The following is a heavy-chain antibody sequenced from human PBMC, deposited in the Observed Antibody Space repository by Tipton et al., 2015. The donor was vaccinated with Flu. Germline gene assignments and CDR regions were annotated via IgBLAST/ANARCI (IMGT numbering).Heavy chain of an antibody. Sequence: TLSLTCSVSGGSISSYYWSWIRQSPGKGLVWIGYISYSGSTNYNPSLKSRVTISVDTSKNQFSLELSSVTAADTAVYYCARLSSNWYHQLDNWGQGTLVTVSS. J-gene: IGHJ4*02. CDR2: ISYSGST. CDR1: GGSISSYY. V-gene: IGHV4-59*01. D-gene: IGHD6-13*01. CDR3: ARLSSNWYHQLDN.